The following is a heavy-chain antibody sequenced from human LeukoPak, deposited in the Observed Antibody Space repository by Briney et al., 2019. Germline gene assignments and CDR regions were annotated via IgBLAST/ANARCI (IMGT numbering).Heavy chain of an antibody. CDR1: GYTFTGYY. CDR2: INSNSGDT. CDR3: ARGSVHILTGPNYYYYMDV. Sequence: GASVKVSCKASGYTFTGYYMHWVRQAPGQGLEWMGWINSNSGDTNYAQKFQGRVTMTRDTSISTAYMELSRLRSDDTAVYYCARGSVHILTGPNYYYYMDVWGKGTTVTISS. D-gene: IGHD3-9*01. V-gene: IGHV1-2*02. J-gene: IGHJ6*03.